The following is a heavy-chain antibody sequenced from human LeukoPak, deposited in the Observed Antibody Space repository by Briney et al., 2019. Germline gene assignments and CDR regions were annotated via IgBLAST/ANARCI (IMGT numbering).Heavy chain of an antibody. V-gene: IGHV1-2*02. CDR1: GYTFTGYY. D-gene: IGHD3-3*01. CDR3: ARDRYDFWSGYHDY. J-gene: IGHJ4*02. Sequence: APVKVSCKASGYTFTGYYMHWVRQAPGQGLEWMGWINPNSGGTNYAQKFQGRVTMTRDTSIGTAYMELSRLRSDDTAVYYCARDRYDFWSGYHDYWGQGTLVTVSS. CDR2: INPNSGGT.